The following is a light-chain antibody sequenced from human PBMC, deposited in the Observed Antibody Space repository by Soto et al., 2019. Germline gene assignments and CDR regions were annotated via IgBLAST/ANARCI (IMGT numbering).Light chain of an antibody. V-gene: IGLV1-44*01. CDR3: AAWDDSLNGYV. CDR2: SNN. Sequence: QSVLTQPPSASGTPGKRVTISRSGSSSNIGSNTVNRYQQLPGTAPKLLIYSNNQRPSGVPDRFSGSKSGTSASLAISGLQSEDEADYYCAAWDDSLNGYVFGTGTNVTVL. CDR1: SSNIGSNT. J-gene: IGLJ1*01.